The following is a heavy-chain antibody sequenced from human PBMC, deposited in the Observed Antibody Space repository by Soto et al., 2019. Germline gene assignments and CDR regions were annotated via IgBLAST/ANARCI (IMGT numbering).Heavy chain of an antibody. V-gene: IGHV4-30-2*01. CDR3: ARVSGNLEWFPRGYYGMDV. D-gene: IGHD3-3*01. CDR2: IYHSGST. CDR1: GGSISSGGYS. J-gene: IGHJ6*02. Sequence: QLQLQESGSGLVKPSQTLSLTCAVSGGSISSGGYSWSWIRQPPGKGLEWIGYIYHSGSTYYNPSLKSRVTISVDRSKNQFSLKLSSVTAADTAVYYCARVSGNLEWFPRGYYGMDVWGQGTTVTVSS.